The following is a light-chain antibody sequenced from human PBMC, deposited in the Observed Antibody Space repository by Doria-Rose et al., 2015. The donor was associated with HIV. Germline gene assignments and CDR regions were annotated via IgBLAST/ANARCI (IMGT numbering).Light chain of an antibody. V-gene: IGKV3-20*01. J-gene: IGKJ1*01. CDR3: HQYGTSWT. CDR2: DGS. Sequence: TQSPGTLSLSPGERATLSCRASQSFSSTYLAWYQQKPGQAPSLLIYDGSTRATGIPDRSSASGSGTDFTLTINRLEPEDFALYYCHQYGTSWTFGQGTKAEI. CDR1: QSFSSTY.